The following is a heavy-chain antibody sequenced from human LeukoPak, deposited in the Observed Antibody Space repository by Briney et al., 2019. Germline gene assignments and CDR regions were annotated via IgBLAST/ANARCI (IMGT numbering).Heavy chain of an antibody. J-gene: IGHJ6*02. Sequence: SVKLSCKASGATFSSFAISWVRQAPGQRLEWRGRIIPIFGIANYAQKFQGRVTIAADKSTSSAYMELSSLRSEDAAVYYCARERDYVIVTPLGGMDVWGQGTTVTVSS. V-gene: IGHV1-69*04. CDR2: IIPIFGIA. CDR1: GATFSSFA. CDR3: ARERDYVIVTPLGGMDV. D-gene: IGHD3-9*01.